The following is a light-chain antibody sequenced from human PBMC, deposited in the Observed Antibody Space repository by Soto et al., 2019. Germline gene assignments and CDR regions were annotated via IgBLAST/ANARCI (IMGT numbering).Light chain of an antibody. CDR3: QQRSNRPRFT. CDR2: DVS. J-gene: IGKJ3*01. Sequence: EIVLTHSPATLSLSPWERATLSCRASQSVDNYLAWYQQKPGQAPRLLIYDVSNRATGTPARFSGSGSGTDFTLSISSLEPEDFAVYYCQQRSNRPRFTFGPGTKVDI. V-gene: IGKV3-11*01. CDR1: QSVDNY.